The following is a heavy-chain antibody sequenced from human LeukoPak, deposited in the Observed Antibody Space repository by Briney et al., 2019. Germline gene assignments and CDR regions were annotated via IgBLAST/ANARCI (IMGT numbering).Heavy chain of an antibody. CDR1: GGSISSGSYY. D-gene: IGHD5-18*01. CDR2: IYTSGST. CDR3: ARDLSPYTAMVYYYYYYMDV. V-gene: IGHV4-61*02. J-gene: IGHJ6*03. Sequence: SETLSLTCTISGGSISSGSYYWSWIRQPAGKGLEWIGRIYTSGSTNYNPSLKSRVTISVDTSKNQFSLKLSSVTAADTAVYYCARDLSPYTAMVYYYYYYMDVWGKGTTVTVSS.